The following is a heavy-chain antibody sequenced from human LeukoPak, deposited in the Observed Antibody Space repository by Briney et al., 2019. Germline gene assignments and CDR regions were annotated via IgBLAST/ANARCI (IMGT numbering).Heavy chain of an antibody. CDR1: GYTFTGYY. V-gene: IGHV1-2*06. D-gene: IGHD4-11*01. CDR2: INPNSGGT. Sequence: ASVKVSCKASGYTFTGYYMHWVREAPGQGLEWMGRINPNSGGTNYAQKFQGRVTMTRDTSISTAYMELSTLRSDDTAVYYCARGDYSNYFNYWGRGTLVTVSS. J-gene: IGHJ4*02. CDR3: ARGDYSNYFNY.